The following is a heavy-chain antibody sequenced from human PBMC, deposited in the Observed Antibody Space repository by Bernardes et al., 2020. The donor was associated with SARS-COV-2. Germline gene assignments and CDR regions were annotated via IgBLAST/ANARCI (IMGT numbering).Heavy chain of an antibody. D-gene: IGHD1-7*01. J-gene: IGHJ6*02. Sequence: SETLSLTCAVYGGSFSGYYWSWIRQPPGKGLEWIGEINHSGSTNYNPSLKSRVTISVDTSKNQFSLKLSSVTAADTAVYYCASARAYNWNYRSRVDYYYGMDVWGQGTTVTVSS. CDR1: GGSFSGYY. CDR2: INHSGST. CDR3: ASARAYNWNYRSRVDYYYGMDV. V-gene: IGHV4-34*01.